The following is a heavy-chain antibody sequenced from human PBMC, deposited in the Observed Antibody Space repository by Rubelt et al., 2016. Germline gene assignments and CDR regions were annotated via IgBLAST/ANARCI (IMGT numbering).Heavy chain of an antibody. CDR1: GFTVSSNY. V-gene: IGHV3-48*04. CDR2: ISSGSSPI. Sequence: QLVESGGGLVQPGGSLRLSCSASGFTVSSNYMSWVRQAPGKGLEWVSYISSGSSPIYYADSVKGRFTISRDNAKNSLYLQMNSLRAEDTAVYYCARAVPFDYWGQGTLVTVSS. CDR3: ARAVPFDY. J-gene: IGHJ4*02.